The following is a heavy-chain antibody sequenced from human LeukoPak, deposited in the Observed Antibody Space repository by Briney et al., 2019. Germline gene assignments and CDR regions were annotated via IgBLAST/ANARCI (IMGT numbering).Heavy chain of an antibody. D-gene: IGHD1-7*01. J-gene: IGHJ4*02. V-gene: IGHV1-69*01. CDR2: IIPIFGTA. CDR3: ARDLKRMTGTLGFDY. CDR1: GGTFSSYA. Sequence: SVKVSCKASGGTFSSYAISWVRQAPGQGLEWMGGIIPIFGTANYAQKFQGRVTITADESTSTAYMELSSLRSEDTAVYYCARDLKRMTGTLGFDYWGQGTLVTVSS.